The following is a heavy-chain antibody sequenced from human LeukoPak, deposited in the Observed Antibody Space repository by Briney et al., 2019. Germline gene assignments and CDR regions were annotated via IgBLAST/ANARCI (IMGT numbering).Heavy chain of an antibody. CDR3: AKDLGYCSSTSCYNKKRDYYYYYYGMDV. D-gene: IGHD2-2*02. Sequence: PGRSLRLSCAASGFTFSSYGMHWVRQAPGKGLEWVAVISYDGSNKYYADSVKGRFTISRDNSKNTLYLQTNSLRAEDTAVYYCAKDLGYCSSTSCYNKKRDYYYYYYGMDVWGQGTTVTVSS. CDR2: ISYDGSNK. J-gene: IGHJ6*02. V-gene: IGHV3-30*18. CDR1: GFTFSSYG.